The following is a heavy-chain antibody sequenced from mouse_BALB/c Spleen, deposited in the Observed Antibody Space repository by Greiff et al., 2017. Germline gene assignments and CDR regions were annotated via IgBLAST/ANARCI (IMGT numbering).Heavy chain of an antibody. CDR3: ARVYGYDGAWFAY. J-gene: IGHJ3*01. D-gene: IGHD2-2*01. CDR1: GFSLSTSGMG. Sequence: QVTLKVSGPGILQPSQTLSLTCSFSGFSLSTSGMGVGWIRQPSGKGLEWLAHIWWDDDKRYNPALKSRLTISKDTSSNQVFLKIASVDTADTATYYCARVYGYDGAWFAYWGQGTLVTVSA. CDR2: IWWDDDK. V-gene: IGHV8-8*01.